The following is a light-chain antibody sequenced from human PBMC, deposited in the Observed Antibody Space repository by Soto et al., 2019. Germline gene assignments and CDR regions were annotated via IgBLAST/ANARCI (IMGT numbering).Light chain of an antibody. CDR2: AVS. J-gene: IGKJ1*01. CDR1: QDIRND. CDR3: LQDYNYPWK. V-gene: IGKV1-6*01. Sequence: QMTQSPSSLSASVGDRVTITCLASQDIRNDLGWYQQKPGKAPKLLIHAVSSLQSGVPSRFSGSGSGTDFTLTISSLQPEDFATYYCLQDYNYPWKFGQGTKVDIK.